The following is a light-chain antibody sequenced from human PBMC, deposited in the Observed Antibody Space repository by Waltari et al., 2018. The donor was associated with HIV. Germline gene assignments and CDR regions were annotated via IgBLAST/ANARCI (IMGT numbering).Light chain of an antibody. CDR1: QTINTY. CDR2: SAS. V-gene: IGKV1-39*01. J-gene: IGKJ2*01. CDR3: QQSYNFPFT. Sequence: DIQVTQSPSSLSASFGDRVLITCRANQTINTYLNWYQHQPGKAPKLLIYSASTLQNGVPPRFTGSGSGTDFTLTISSLQPEDFVTYYCQQSYNFPFTFGPGTKLEIK.